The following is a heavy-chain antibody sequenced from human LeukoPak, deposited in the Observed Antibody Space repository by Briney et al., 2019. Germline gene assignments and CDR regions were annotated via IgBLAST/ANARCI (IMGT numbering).Heavy chain of an antibody. Sequence: ASVKVSCKASGYTFTDYYIHWVRQAPGQGLEWMGWINPNSGGTNYAQKFQGRVTMTRDTSISTAYMELSRLRSDDTAVYYCARVRRIVVAGYYFDYWGQGTLVTVSS. J-gene: IGHJ4*02. V-gene: IGHV1-2*02. CDR2: INPNSGGT. D-gene: IGHD2-15*01. CDR3: ARVRRIVVAGYYFDY. CDR1: GYTFTDYY.